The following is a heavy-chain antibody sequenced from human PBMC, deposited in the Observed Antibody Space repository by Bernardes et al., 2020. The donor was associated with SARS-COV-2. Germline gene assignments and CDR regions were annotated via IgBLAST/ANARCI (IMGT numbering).Heavy chain of an antibody. CDR3: AKVARGLTLEWLFLFDY. CDR2: ISGSGGST. J-gene: IGHJ4*02. Sequence: GGSLRLSCAASGFTFSSYAMSWVRQAPGKGLEWVSAISGSGGSTYYADSVKGRFTISRDNSKNTRYLQMNSLRAEDTAVYYWAKVARGLTLEWLFLFDYWGQGTLVTVSS. CDR1: GFTFSSYA. V-gene: IGHV3-23*01. D-gene: IGHD3-3*01.